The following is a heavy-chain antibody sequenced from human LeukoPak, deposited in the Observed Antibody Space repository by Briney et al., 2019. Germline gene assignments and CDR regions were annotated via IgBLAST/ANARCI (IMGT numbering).Heavy chain of an antibody. CDR3: ASLPRVTRYYYYYYMDV. CDR2: IYTSGRT. J-gene: IGHJ6*03. D-gene: IGHD2-21*02. V-gene: IGHV4-4*07. CDR1: GGSISYYY. Sequence: PSETLSLTCTVSGGSISYYYWNWIRQPAGKGLEWIGRIYTSGRTYYNPSLKSRVSMSVDTSKNQFSLKLSSVTAADTAVYYCASLPRVTRYYYYYYMDVWGKGTTVTVSS.